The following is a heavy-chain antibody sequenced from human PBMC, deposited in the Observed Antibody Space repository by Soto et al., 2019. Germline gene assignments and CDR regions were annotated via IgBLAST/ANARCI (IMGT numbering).Heavy chain of an antibody. D-gene: IGHD2-21*01. Sequence: GGSLRLSCAASGFTFDDYAMHWVRQAPGKGLEWVSGISWNSGSIGYADSVKGRFTISRDNAKNSLYLQMNSLRAEDTALYYCAKGVRGYYYYGMDVWGQGTTVTVSS. CDR2: ISWNSGSI. V-gene: IGHV3-9*01. CDR1: GFTFDDYA. CDR3: AKGVRGYYYYGMDV. J-gene: IGHJ6*02.